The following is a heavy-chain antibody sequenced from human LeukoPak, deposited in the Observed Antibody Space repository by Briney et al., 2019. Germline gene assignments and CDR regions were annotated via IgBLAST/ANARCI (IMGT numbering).Heavy chain of an antibody. D-gene: IGHD1-26*01. J-gene: IGHJ3*02. V-gene: IGHV4-39*07. CDR3: ARAIVGEPRGAFDI. CDR2: IYSSGST. CDR1: GGSISSTSYY. Sequence: SETLSLTCTVSGGSISSTSYYWGWIRQPPGKGLEWIGRIYSSGSTNDNPSLRSRVTMSVDTSKIQFSLRLSSVTAADTAVYYCARAIVGEPRGAFDIWGQGTMVTVSS.